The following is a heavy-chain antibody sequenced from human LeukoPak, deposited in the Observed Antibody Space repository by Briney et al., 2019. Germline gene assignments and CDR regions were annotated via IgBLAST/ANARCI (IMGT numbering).Heavy chain of an antibody. V-gene: IGHV3-7*03. CDR3: ARDIGDF. CDR1: GFTSSTAW. Sequence: GALRLSCAASGFTSSTAWMSWVRQAPGTGLEWVATIKPDGSEKFYVDSVKGRLTISRDSAKNSLYLQMNSLRAEDTAVYYCARDIGDFWGQGTLVTVSS. J-gene: IGHJ4*02. CDR2: IKPDGSEK. D-gene: IGHD1-26*01.